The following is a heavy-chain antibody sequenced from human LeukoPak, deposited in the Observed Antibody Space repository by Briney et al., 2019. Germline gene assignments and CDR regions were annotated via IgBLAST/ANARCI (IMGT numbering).Heavy chain of an antibody. CDR1: GGTFHSYI. V-gene: IGHV1-69*02. CDR2: IITVFGIT. Sequence: ASGTVSCKDSGGTFHSYIITWVRQAPGQGLEGMGRIITVFGITNSAQKFQGRVTITADKSTSTVYMGLNSLRSEDTAVYFCARLGGFSGASSPAFDYWGQGTLVTVSS. CDR3: ARLGGFSGASSPAFDY. J-gene: IGHJ4*02. D-gene: IGHD2-15*01.